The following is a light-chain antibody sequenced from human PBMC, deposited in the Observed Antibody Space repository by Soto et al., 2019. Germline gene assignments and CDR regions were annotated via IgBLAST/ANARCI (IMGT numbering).Light chain of an antibody. CDR3: QQYNSYWT. J-gene: IGKJ1*01. Sequence: DIQMTQSAATLSASVGDRVTITCRASQSITSWLAWYQQKPGKAPKLLIYKASTLESGVPSRFSGSGSGTKFTLTISSLKPDDFATYYCQQYNSYWTFGQGTKVDIK. V-gene: IGKV1-5*03. CDR1: QSITSW. CDR2: KAS.